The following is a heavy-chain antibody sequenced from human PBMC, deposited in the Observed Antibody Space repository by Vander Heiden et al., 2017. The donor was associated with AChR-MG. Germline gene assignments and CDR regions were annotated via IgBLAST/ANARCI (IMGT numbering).Heavy chain of an antibody. D-gene: IGHD3-10*01. Sequence: QVQLVQSGAEVKKPGSSVKVSCKASGGTFSSYAISWVRQAPGQGLEWMGGIIPIFGTANYAQKFQGRVTITADESTSTAYMELSSLRSEDTAVYYCANKVTMVRDQAPTGYYYGMDAWGQGTTVTVSS. V-gene: IGHV1-69*01. CDR3: ANKVTMVRDQAPTGYYYGMDA. CDR1: GGTFSSYA. J-gene: IGHJ6*02. CDR2: IIPIFGTA.